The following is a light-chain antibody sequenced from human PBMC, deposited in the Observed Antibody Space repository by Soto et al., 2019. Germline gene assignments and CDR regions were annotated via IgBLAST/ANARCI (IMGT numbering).Light chain of an antibody. CDR1: QSVSSSY. CDR2: GAS. J-gene: IGKJ2*02. Sequence: ESALTQSPGTLSLSPGERATLSCRASQSVSSSYLAWYQQKPGQAPRLLIYGASSRATGIPDRFSGSGSGTDFTLTISRLEPEDFAVYYCQQYGSSPQCTFGQGTKLEIK. V-gene: IGKV3-20*01. CDR3: QQYGSSPQCT.